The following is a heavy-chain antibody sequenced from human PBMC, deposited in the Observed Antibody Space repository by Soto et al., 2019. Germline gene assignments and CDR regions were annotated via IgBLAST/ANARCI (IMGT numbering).Heavy chain of an antibody. J-gene: IGHJ6*02. CDR2: ISSSGDAT. CDR3: AKNGDFWSWGMDV. V-gene: IGHV3-23*01. D-gene: IGHD3-3*01. CDR1: GFTFSTYA. Sequence: GGSLRLSCAASGFTFSTYAMTWVRQAPGKGLEWVSIISSSGDATYYVDSVKGRFTISRDNSRNTLNLQMNSLRAEDTAVYYCAKNGDFWSWGMDVWRQGTTVTVSS.